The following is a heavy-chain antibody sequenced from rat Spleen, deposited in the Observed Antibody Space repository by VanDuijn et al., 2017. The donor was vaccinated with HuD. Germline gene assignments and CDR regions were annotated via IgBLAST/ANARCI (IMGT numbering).Heavy chain of an antibody. J-gene: IGHJ3*01. V-gene: IGHV5-17*01. D-gene: IGHD1-7*01. CDR2: IIYDDSGT. CDR1: GFTFSDYG. CDR3: SRPGYGYPFAY. Sequence: EVQLVESGGGLVQPGRSLKLSCTASGFTFSDYGMAWVRQAPKKGLEWVATIIYDDSGTYYRDSVKGRFTISRDNAKSTLYLQMDSLRSEDTATYYCSRPGYGYPFAYWGQGTLVTVSS.